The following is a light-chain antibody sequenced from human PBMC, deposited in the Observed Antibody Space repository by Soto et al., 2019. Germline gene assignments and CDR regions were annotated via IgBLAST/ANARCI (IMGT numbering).Light chain of an antibody. V-gene: IGKV3-20*01. CDR3: QQYGGDPPTT. CDR2: GAS. J-gene: IGKJ3*01. Sequence: EFVLTQSPGTLSLSPGERATLSCRASQSVSSRYLAWYQQKPGQAPRLLIYGASSRATGIPDRFSGSGSGTDFTLTISRLEPEDFAVYYCQQYGGDPPTTFGPGTRVDIK. CDR1: QSVSSRY.